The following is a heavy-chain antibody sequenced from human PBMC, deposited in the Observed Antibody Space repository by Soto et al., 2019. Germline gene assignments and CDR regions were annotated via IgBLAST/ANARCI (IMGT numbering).Heavy chain of an antibody. CDR3: ARVSPPAFVVVVAAYRPLYYGMDV. Sequence: SLTCAVYGGSFSGYYWSWIRQPPGKGLEWIGEINHSGSTNYNPSLKSRVTISVDTSKNQFSLKLSSVTAADTAVYYCARVSPPAFVVVVAAYRPLYYGMDVWGQGTTVTVSS. J-gene: IGHJ6*02. D-gene: IGHD2-15*01. CDR1: GGSFSGYY. V-gene: IGHV4-34*01. CDR2: INHSGST.